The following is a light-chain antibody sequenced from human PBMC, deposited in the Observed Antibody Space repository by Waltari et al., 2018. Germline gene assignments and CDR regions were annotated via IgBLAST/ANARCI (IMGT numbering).Light chain of an antibody. CDR2: WAS. Sequence: VSLGERATINCKSSQTVLYSSNNKNYVAWYQQKPGQPPKLLIYWASTRESGVPDRFSGSGSGTDFTLTISSLRAEDVAVYYCQQYYSIPITFGQGTRLEIK. V-gene: IGKV4-1*01. J-gene: IGKJ5*01. CDR1: QTVLYSSNNKNY. CDR3: QQYYSIPIT.